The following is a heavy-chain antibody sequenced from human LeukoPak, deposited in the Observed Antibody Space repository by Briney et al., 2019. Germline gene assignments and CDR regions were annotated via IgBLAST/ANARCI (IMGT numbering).Heavy chain of an antibody. J-gene: IGHJ4*01. CDR3: TRSGYSSNWSYDSDY. CDR1: GFTFGDYA. D-gene: IGHD6-13*01. Sequence: GGSLRLSCTASGFTFGDYAMSWFRQAPGKGLEWVGVIRSKPYGGTREYAASVQGRFTISRDDSTTIAYLQMNSLKTEDTAVYYCTRSGYSSNWSYDSDYWGQGTLVTVSS. CDR2: IRSKPYGGTR. V-gene: IGHV3-49*03.